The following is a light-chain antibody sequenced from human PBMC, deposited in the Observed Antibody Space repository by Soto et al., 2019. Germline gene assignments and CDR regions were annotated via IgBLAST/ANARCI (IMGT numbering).Light chain of an antibody. V-gene: IGKV1-5*03. CDR1: QNINSW. CDR2: KAS. J-gene: IGKJ1*01. CDR3: QQFHTYPWT. Sequence: DIQMTQSPSTLSASIGDRVAITCRASQNINSWLAWYQQKPGKAPKLLIYKASTLKSGVPSRFSGSGAGAEFTLTITGLQPEDFATYFCQQFHTYPWTFGQGTKVDI.